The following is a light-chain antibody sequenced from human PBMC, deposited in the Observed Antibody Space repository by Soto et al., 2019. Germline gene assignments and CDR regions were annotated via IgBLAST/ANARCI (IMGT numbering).Light chain of an antibody. J-gene: IGKJ2*01. CDR3: QQYNNRPPMYT. Sequence: EIVMTQSPAILSMSPGERATLSCRASQNVGTSLAWYQQIPGQAPRLLIYGASTRATSIPARFNGSGSGTEFTLTISSLQSEDFAVYYCQQYNNRPPMYTFGQGTKLEIK. CDR2: GAS. CDR1: QNVGTS. V-gene: IGKV3-15*01.